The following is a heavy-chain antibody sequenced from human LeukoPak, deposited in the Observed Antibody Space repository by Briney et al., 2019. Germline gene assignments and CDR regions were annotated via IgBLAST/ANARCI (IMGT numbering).Heavy chain of an antibody. J-gene: IGHJ4*02. CDR2: FDPEDGET. Sequence: ASVKVSCKVSGYTLTELSMHWVRQAPGKGLEWMGGFDPEDGETIYAQKFQGRVTMTEDTSTDTAYMELSGLRSEDTAVYYCATTRGGYSSSWFDFDYWGQGTLVTVSS. D-gene: IGHD6-13*01. CDR1: GYTLTELS. V-gene: IGHV1-24*01. CDR3: ATTRGGYSSSWFDFDY.